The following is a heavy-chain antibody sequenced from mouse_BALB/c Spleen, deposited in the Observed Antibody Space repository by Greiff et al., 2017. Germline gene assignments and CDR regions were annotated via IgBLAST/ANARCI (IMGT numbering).Heavy chain of an antibody. CDR2: IDPSDSET. V-gene: IGHV1S126*01. J-gene: IGHJ1*01. CDR3: ARSNSLLPGRYFDV. Sequence: QVQLQQSGPQLVRPGASVKISCKASGYSFTSYWMHWVKQRPGQGLEWIGMIDPSDSETRLNQKFKDKATLTVDKSSSTAYMQLSSPTSEDSAVYYCARSNSLLPGRYFDVWGAGTTVTVSS. CDR1: GYSFTSYW. D-gene: IGHD1-2*01.